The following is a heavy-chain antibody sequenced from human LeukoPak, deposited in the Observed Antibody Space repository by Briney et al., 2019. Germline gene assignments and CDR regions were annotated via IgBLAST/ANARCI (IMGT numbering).Heavy chain of an antibody. J-gene: IGHJ4*03. V-gene: IGHV3-66*01. CDR1: GFIVSSNY. Sequence: GGSLRLSCTASGFIVSSNYINWVPQAPGEGLEWFSVMYSGGSTYHADSVKGRFAVSRDNSKNTLYLQMSSLRAEDMAVYYCARDFGDRGYFDYWGQGTPVTVSS. CDR2: MYSGGST. CDR3: ARDFGDRGYFDY. D-gene: IGHD2-21*01.